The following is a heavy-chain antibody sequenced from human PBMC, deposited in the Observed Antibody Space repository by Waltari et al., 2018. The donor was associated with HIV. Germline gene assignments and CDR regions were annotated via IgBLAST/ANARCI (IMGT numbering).Heavy chain of an antibody. CDR3: ARDLKDYDFWSPVDV. V-gene: IGHV3-7*01. Sequence: EVQLVESGGGLVQPGGSWRLSCAASGFTFSTFWMTWVRQAPGKGLEWLANIKQDGSEKYYADSVKGRFTVSRDNNKKSLYLQMSSLRAEDTAVYYCARDLKDYDFWSPVDVWGQGTTVTVSS. CDR2: IKQDGSEK. J-gene: IGHJ6*02. CDR1: GFTFSTFW. D-gene: IGHD3-3*01.